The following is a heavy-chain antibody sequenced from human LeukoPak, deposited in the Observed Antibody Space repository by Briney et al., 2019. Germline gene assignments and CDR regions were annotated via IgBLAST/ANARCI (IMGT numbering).Heavy chain of an antibody. D-gene: IGHD2-15*01. CDR3: ARRYERSPFDY. J-gene: IGHJ4*01. Sequence: KRAETQSLTCTVSGGCISRYYWSWIRRPPGKGREWDGYVYASGTHNYNPSLKSRATTSVESSKNLYSLNLRSVTAAATALYSCARRYERSPFDYWGPGTLVTVSS. V-gene: IGHV4-59*08. CDR2: VYASGTH. CDR1: GGCISRYY.